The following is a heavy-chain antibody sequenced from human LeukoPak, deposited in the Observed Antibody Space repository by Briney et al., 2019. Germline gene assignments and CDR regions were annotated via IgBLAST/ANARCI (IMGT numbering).Heavy chain of an antibody. CDR3: ARGTGSDMVKQDALDI. CDR1: GFTFSTYS. Sequence: PGGSLRLSCAASGFTFSTYSLIWVRQAPGKGLEWVSSISPSGRYIYFADSLKGRFTISRDNAKNTLYLQMNSLRAEDTAVYYCARGTGSDMVKQDALDIWGQGTMVTVSS. D-gene: IGHD3-10*01. CDR2: ISPSGRYI. V-gene: IGHV3-21*06. J-gene: IGHJ3*02.